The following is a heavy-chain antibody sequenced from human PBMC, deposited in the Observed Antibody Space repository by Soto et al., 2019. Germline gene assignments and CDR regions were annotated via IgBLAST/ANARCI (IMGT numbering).Heavy chain of an antibody. J-gene: IGHJ4*02. CDR2: IYYNANT. D-gene: IGHD5-18*01. CDR3: ARNVDTARAYYFDY. CDR1: GGSRSGYH. V-gene: IGHV4-59*01. Sequence: SQTLSLSSAVCGGSRSGYHWSWIRQPPGKGLEWIGYIYYNANTNYDPSLRSRVTISLDTSKNQFCLKLSSVAAADTAVYYCARNVDTARAYYFDYWGQGTLVTVSS.